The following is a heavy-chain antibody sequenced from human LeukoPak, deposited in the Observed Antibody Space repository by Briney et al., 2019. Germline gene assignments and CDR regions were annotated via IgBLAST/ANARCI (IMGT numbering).Heavy chain of an antibody. V-gene: IGHV1-18*01. J-gene: IGHJ3*02. CDR1: GYTFTSYG. CDR2: ISAYNGNT. Sequence: ASVKVSCKASGYTFTSYGISWVRQAPGQGLEWMGWISAYNGNTNYAQKLQGRVTMTTDTSTSTAYMELRSLRSDDTAVYYCVRDHFAQVVYDAFDIWGQGTMVTVSS. D-gene: IGHD3-22*01. CDR3: VRDHFAQVVYDAFDI.